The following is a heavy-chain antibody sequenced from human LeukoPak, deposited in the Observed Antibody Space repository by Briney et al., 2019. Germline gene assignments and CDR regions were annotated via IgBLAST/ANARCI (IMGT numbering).Heavy chain of an antibody. D-gene: IGHD2-15*01. Sequence: QPGGSLRLSCAASGFTFSSYDMNWVRQAPGKGLEWVSTLYNGGSPHYADSVKGRFTISSDKSKNTLFLQMNSLRAEDTAVYYCARAQDYCSGGSCYGYFQHWGQGSLVTVSS. J-gene: IGHJ1*01. CDR2: LYNGGSP. V-gene: IGHV3-53*01. CDR1: GFTFSSYD. CDR3: ARAQDYCSGGSCYGYFQH.